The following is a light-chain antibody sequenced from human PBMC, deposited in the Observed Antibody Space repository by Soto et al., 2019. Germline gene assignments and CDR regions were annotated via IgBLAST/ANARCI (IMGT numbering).Light chain of an antibody. Sequence: QSVLTQPPSASGTPGQRVTISCSGSNSNIGSNTVNWYQQLPGTAPRFLIYSDKQRPPGVPERFSGSKSGTSASLAIGGLQSEDGADYYCAAWDDSLNAYVFGTGTKLTVL. V-gene: IGLV1-44*01. CDR1: NSNIGSNT. J-gene: IGLJ1*01. CDR2: SDK. CDR3: AAWDDSLNAYV.